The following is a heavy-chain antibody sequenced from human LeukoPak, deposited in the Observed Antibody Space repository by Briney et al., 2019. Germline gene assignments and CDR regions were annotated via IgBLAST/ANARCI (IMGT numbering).Heavy chain of an antibody. V-gene: IGHV4-59*08. CDR2: ISYSGRT. J-gene: IGHJ4*02. D-gene: IGHD5-24*01. Sequence: PSETLSLTCTVSGGSISSYFWSWIRQPPGKGLDWIGYISYSGRTNYNPSLKSRVTISVDTSKNQVSLKLSSVTAADTAVYYCARGGRDTIWPAYWGQGTLVSVSS. CDR1: GGSISSYF. CDR3: ARGGRDTIWPAY.